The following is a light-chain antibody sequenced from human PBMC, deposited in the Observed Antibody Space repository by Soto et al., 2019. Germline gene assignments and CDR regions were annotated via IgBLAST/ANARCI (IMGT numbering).Light chain of an antibody. CDR3: QQYSIGPWT. J-gene: IGKJ1*01. CDR2: GAS. V-gene: IGKV3-15*01. Sequence: EIVMTQSPATLSVSPGERATLSCRASHTFSSNLAWYQQKPGQAPRLLIYGASTRATGIPARFSGSGSGTEFTLTISSLQSEDFAVDYCQQYSIGPWTFGQGTKVEIK. CDR1: HTFSSN.